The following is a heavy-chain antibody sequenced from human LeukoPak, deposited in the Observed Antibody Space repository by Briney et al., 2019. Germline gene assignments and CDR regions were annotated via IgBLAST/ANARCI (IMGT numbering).Heavy chain of an antibody. D-gene: IGHD3-3*01. V-gene: IGHV4-61*02. Sequence: SETLSLTCTVSGGSISSGSYYWRWIRQPAGKGLEWIGRIYTSGSTNYNPSLKSRVTISVDTSTNQFSLRLSSVTPADTAVYYCARVRYDFWIGYPWFDPWGQGTLVTVCS. CDR3: ARVRYDFWIGYPWFDP. CDR2: IYTSGST. J-gene: IGHJ5*02. CDR1: GGSISSGSYY.